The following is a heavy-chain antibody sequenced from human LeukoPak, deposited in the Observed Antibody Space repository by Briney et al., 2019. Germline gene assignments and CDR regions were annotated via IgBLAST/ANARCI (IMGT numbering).Heavy chain of an antibody. CDR3: ARLMVRGPDY. V-gene: IGHV1-46*01. D-gene: IGHD3-10*01. J-gene: IGHJ4*02. CDR2: INPSGGST. CDR1: GYTFTSYY. Sequence: ASVKVSCKASGYTFTSYYMHWVRQAPGQGLEWMGIINPSGGSTSYAQKFQGRVTMTRDTSISTAYMELSRLRSDDTAVYYCARLMVRGPDYWGQGTLVTVSS.